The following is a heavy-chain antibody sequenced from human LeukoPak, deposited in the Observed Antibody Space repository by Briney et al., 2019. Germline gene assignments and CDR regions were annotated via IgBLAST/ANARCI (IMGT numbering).Heavy chain of an antibody. D-gene: IGHD1-7*01. V-gene: IGHV3-21*04. CDR1: GFTFSSYS. CDR3: ARDPGLNNWNSPY. CDR2: ISSSSSYI. Sequence: GGSLRLSCAASGFTFSSYSMNWVRQAPGKGLEWVSSISSSSSYIYYADSVKGRFTISRDNAKNSLYLQMNSLRAEDTAVYYCARDPGLNNWNSPYWGQGTLVTVSS. J-gene: IGHJ4*02.